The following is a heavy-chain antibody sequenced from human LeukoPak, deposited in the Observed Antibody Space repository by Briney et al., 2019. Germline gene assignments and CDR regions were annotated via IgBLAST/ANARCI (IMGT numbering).Heavy chain of an antibody. J-gene: IGHJ5*02. CDR1: GYTFTSYY. V-gene: IGHV1-46*01. D-gene: IGHD3-22*01. Sequence: ASVKVSCTASGYTFTSYYMHWVRQAPGQGLEWMGIINPSGGSTSYAQKFQGRVTMTRDTSTSTVHMELSSLRSEDTAVYYCARSFVGSGYYIPWGQGTLVTVSS. CDR3: ARSFVGSGYYIP. CDR2: INPSGGST.